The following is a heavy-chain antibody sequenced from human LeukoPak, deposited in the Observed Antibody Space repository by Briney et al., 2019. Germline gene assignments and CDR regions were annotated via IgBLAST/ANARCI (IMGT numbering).Heavy chain of an antibody. CDR3: ANTRGYGYYFNY. Sequence: GGSLRLSCAASGFTFSSYGMSWVRQAPGKGLEWVSAISGSGGSTYYADSVKGRFTVSRDNSKNTLYLQVNSLRAEDTAVYYCANTRGYGYYFNYWGQGTLVTVSS. V-gene: IGHV3-23*01. J-gene: IGHJ4*02. CDR1: GFTFSSYG. D-gene: IGHD2-15*01. CDR2: ISGSGGST.